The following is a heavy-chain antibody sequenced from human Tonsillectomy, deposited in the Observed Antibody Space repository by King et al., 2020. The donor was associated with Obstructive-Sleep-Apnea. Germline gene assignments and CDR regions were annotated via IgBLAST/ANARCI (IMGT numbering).Heavy chain of an antibody. D-gene: IGHD5-18*01. CDR3: TRWEDVAMVGFDY. CDR2: IRSKANSYAT. J-gene: IGHJ4*02. V-gene: IGHV3-73*01. CDR1: GFIFSGSA. Sequence: VQLVESGGGLVQPGGSLKLSCAASGFIFSGSAMHWVRQASGKGLEWVGRIRSKANSYATAYGESVKGRFTISRDGSKNTAYLQMNSLKTEDTAVYYCTRWEDVAMVGFDYWGQGTLVTVSS.